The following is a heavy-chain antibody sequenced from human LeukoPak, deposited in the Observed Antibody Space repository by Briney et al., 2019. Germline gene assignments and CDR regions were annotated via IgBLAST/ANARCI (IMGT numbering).Heavy chain of an antibody. CDR1: GFTVSSNY. CDR2: IYSGGST. Sequence: PGGSLRLSCAASGFTVSSNYMSWVRQAPGKGLEWVSVIYSGGSTYYADSVKSRFTISRDNSKNTLYLQMNSLRAEDTAVYYCARDPSIAVAGHQDYWGQGTLVTVSS. V-gene: IGHV3-66*01. CDR3: ARDPSIAVAGHQDY. D-gene: IGHD6-19*01. J-gene: IGHJ4*02.